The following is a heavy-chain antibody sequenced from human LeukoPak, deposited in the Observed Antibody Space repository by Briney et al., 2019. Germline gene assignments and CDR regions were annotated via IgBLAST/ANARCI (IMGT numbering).Heavy chain of an antibody. CDR2: INGDGRST. CDR3: ARVSVRGVLPPYFDY. V-gene: IGHV3-74*01. J-gene: IGHJ4*02. Sequence: PGGSLRLSCAASGFTLSNYWMHWVRQTPGKGLVWVSHINGDGRSTSYAGSVKGRFTISRDNAKNTLYLQMNSLRAEDTAVYYCARVSVRGVLPPYFDYWGQGTLVTVSS. D-gene: IGHD3-10*01. CDR1: GFTLSNYW.